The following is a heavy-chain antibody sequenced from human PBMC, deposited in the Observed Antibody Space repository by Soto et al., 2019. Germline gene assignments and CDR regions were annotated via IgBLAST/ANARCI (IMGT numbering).Heavy chain of an antibody. CDR3: ARVGRGVYGMDV. J-gene: IGHJ6*02. CDR1: GFTFSSYS. CDR2: ITSDSSTI. V-gene: IGHV3-48*02. D-gene: IGHD2-8*01. Sequence: EVQLVESGGAFVPPGGYLRLSCPAQGFTFSSYSINWVRQAPGKGLEWFSYITSDSSTISYADTVKGRLTFARNNAKNSLYLQMNSLRDEDTAVYYCARVGRGVYGMDVWGQGTTVTVSS.